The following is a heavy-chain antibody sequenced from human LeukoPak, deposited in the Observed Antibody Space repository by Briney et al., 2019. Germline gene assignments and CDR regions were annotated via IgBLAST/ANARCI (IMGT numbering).Heavy chain of an antibody. J-gene: IGHJ6*02. D-gene: IGHD2-15*01. CDR1: GYTFTSYY. CDR2: INPSGGST. Sequence: ASVKVSCKASGYTFTSYYMHWVRQAPGQGLEWMGIINPSGGSTSYAQKFQGRVTMTRDTSTSTVYMELSSLRSEDTAVYYCARNSRLPAADYYYYGMDVWGQGTTVTVSS. CDR3: ARNSRLPAADYYYYGMDV. V-gene: IGHV1-46*01.